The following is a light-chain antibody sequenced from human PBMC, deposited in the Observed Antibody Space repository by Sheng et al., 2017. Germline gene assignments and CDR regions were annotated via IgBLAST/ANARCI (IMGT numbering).Light chain of an antibody. V-gene: IGKV3-15*01. CDR3: QQGYGVPLT. J-gene: IGKJ3*01. CDR2: DAS. CDR1: QSVRTN. Sequence: EIVMTQSPATLSVSPGERVTLSCRASQSVRTNLAWYQHKPGQPPRLLIYDASTRATGVPARFSGSGSGTEFTLTISSLQSEDFATYYCQQGYGVPLTFGPGTKVDIK.